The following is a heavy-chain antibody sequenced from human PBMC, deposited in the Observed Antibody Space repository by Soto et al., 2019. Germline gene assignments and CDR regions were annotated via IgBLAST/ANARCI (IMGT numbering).Heavy chain of an antibody. Sequence: TAVKVSCHSSGGTFSSYAISWVRQAPGQGLEWMGGIIPIFGTANYAQKFQGRVTITADESTSTAYMELSSLRSEDTAVYYCAREAAWTNGVCCRYDLDYWGQ. J-gene: IGHJ4*01. CDR3: AREAAWTNGVCCRYDLDY. CDR1: GGTFSSYA. D-gene: IGHD2-8*01. V-gene: IGHV1-69*13. CDR2: IIPIFGTA.